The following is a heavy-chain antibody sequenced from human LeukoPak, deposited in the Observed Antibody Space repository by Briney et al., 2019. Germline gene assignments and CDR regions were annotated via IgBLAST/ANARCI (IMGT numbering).Heavy chain of an antibody. CDR1: GFTISSYE. Sequence: QPGGSLRLSCAASGFTISSYEMNWVRQAPGKGLEWVSFITSSGTSIFYADSVKGRITISRDNAKDSLYLQMNSLRAEDTAVYYCARSTTTSLFDYWGQGTLVSVPS. V-gene: IGHV3-48*03. J-gene: IGHJ4*02. D-gene: IGHD1-1*01. CDR3: ARSTTTSLFDY. CDR2: ITSSGTSI.